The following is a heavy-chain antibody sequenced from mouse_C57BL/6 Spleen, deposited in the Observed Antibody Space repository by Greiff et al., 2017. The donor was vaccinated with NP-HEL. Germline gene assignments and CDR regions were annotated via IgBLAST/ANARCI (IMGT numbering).Heavy chain of an antibody. J-gene: IGHJ1*03. CDR2: ISSGSSTI. Sequence: EVKLVESGGGLVKPGGSLKLSCAASGFTFSDYGMHWVRQAPEKGLEWVAYISSGSSTIYYADTVKGRFTISRDNAKNTLFLQMTSLRSEDTAMYYCARNWDGRANWYFDVWGTGTTVTVSS. D-gene: IGHD4-1*01. V-gene: IGHV5-17*01. CDR3: ARNWDGRANWYFDV. CDR1: GFTFSDYG.